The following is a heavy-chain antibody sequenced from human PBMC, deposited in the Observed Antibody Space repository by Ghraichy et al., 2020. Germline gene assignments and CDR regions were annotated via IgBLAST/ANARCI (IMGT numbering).Heavy chain of an antibody. CDR2: INPNNGAT. J-gene: IGHJ4*02. CDR3: ARGRGSADERWIDY. CDR1: GYGLIGYY. D-gene: IGHD3-10*01. V-gene: IGHV1-2*02. Sequence: ASVKVSCKASGYGLIGYYMHWVRQAPGQGLEWMGWINPNNGATNYAQKFQGRVTMTRDTSITTAYMEVTSLTFNDTALYYCARGRGSADERWIDYWGQGTLVTVTS.